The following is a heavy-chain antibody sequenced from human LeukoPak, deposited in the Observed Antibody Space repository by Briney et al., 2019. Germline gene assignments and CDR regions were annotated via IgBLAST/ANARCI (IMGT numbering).Heavy chain of an antibody. CDR2: VSYDGTDT. CDR3: ARDRIGYSSSWRAMDV. J-gene: IGHJ6*03. CDR1: GFTFTNYA. V-gene: IGHV3-30*09. D-gene: IGHD6-13*01. Sequence: GGSLRLSCAASGFTFTNYAMNWVRQAPGKGLEWVATVSYDGTDTSYADSVKGRFAIFRDNSKNTLYLQMNSLRTEDTAVYYCARDRIGYSSSWRAMDVWGKGTTVTVSS.